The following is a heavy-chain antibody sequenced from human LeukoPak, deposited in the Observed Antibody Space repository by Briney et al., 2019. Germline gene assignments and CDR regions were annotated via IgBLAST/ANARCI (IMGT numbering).Heavy chain of an antibody. V-gene: IGHV4-39*01. J-gene: IGHJ4*02. CDR3: ATSGYDTSPEY. CDR2: IYYSGST. D-gene: IGHD5-12*01. Sequence: KPSETLSLTCTVSGGSISSSSYYWGWFRQPPGKGLEWIGSIYYSGSTYYNPSLKSRVTISVDTSKNQFSLKLSSVTATDTAVYYCATSGYDTSPEYWGQGTLVTVSS. CDR1: GGSISSSSYY.